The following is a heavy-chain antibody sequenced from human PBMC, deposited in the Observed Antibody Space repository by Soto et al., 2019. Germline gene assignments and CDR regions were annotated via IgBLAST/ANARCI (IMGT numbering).Heavy chain of an antibody. Sequence: SETLSLTCTVSGGSISGYCWSWIRKPPGKRLEWIGYINYFGSTNYNPSLKSRVAISLDTSKSQFSLKLTSVTATDTGVYYCVRRGFAALHGLVDVWGQRTTVTVSS. V-gene: IGHV4-59*08. CDR3: VRRGFAALHGLVDV. CDR1: GGSISGYC. D-gene: IGHD3-10*01. J-gene: IGHJ6*02. CDR2: INYFGST.